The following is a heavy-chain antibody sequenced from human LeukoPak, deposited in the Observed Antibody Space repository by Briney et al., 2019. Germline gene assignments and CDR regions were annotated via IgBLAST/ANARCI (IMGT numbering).Heavy chain of an antibody. V-gene: IGHV4-38-2*02. CDR2: IYHSGST. CDR1: GYSINSGYY. Sequence: SETLSLTCTVSGYSINSGYYWGWIRQPPGKGLEWIGSIYHSGSTYYNPSLKSRVTISVDTSKNEFSLKLSSVTAADTAVYYCARRVGVALDYWGQGTLVTVSS. CDR3: ARRVGVALDY. J-gene: IGHJ4*02. D-gene: IGHD2-21*01.